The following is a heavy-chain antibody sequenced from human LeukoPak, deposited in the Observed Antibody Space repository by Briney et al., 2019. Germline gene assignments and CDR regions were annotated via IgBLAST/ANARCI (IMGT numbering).Heavy chain of an antibody. Sequence: GGSLRLSCAASGFTFSSYSMNWVRQAPGKGLEWVSSISSSSSYIYYADSVKGRFTISRDNAKNSLYLRMNSLRAEDTAVYYCARDLGTTVTTYLDYWGQGTLVTVS. CDR3: ARDLGTTVTTYLDY. D-gene: IGHD4-17*01. CDR2: ISSSSSYI. J-gene: IGHJ4*02. CDR1: GFTFSSYS. V-gene: IGHV3-21*01.